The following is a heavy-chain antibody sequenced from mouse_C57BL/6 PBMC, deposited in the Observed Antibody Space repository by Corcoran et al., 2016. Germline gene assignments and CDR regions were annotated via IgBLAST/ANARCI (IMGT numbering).Heavy chain of an antibody. V-gene: IGHV1-66*01. CDR1: GYSFTSYY. CDR3: ARDWDEGPYWYFDV. J-gene: IGHJ1*03. D-gene: IGHD4-1*01. Sequence: QVQLQQSGPELVKPGASVKISCKASGYSFTSYYINWVKQRPGQGLEWIGWIYPGSGNTKYNEKFKGKATLTADTSSSTAYMQLSSLTSEDSAVYYCARDWDEGPYWYFDVWGTGTTVTVSS. CDR2: IYPGSGNT.